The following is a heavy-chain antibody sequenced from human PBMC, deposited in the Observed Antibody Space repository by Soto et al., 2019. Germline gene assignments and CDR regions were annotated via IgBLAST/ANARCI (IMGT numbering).Heavy chain of an antibody. CDR3: ARRERYYGSPGWFDP. D-gene: IGHD3-10*01. CDR2: VYFNENT. V-gene: IGHV4-39*01. J-gene: IGHJ5*02. CDR1: GGSISSFAYY. Sequence: SETLSLTCSVSGGSISSFAYYWGWIRQPPGKGLEWIGTVYFNENTYYNPSLKSRVTISVDTAKNQFSLNLRSVTAADTAIYFCARRERYYGSPGWFDPWGQGTLVTVSS.